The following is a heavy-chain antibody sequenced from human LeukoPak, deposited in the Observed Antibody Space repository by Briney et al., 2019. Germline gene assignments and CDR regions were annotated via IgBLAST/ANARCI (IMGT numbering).Heavy chain of an antibody. J-gene: IGHJ3*02. Sequence: PGGSLRLSCAASGFTFSSYEMNWVRQAPGKGVEWVSYISSSGSSIYYADSVKGRFTITRDNAKNSLYLQMNGLRAEDTAVYYCARKSYSGTYYRGAFDIWGQGTMVTVSS. CDR3: ARKSYSGTYYRGAFDI. CDR1: GFTFSSYE. V-gene: IGHV3-48*03. D-gene: IGHD1-26*01. CDR2: ISSSGSSI.